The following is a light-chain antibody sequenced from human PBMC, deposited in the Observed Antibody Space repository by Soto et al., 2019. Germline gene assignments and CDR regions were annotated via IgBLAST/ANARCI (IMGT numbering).Light chain of an antibody. CDR3: QKYNKAPWK. J-gene: IGKJ1*01. CDR2: GTS. Sequence: DIQMTQSPPSLSASVVDRATITRPASHDIEGFLAWYQQKPGTAPKLLVYGTSTLHSGVPSRFSGSGWGTDFILTISSLQPEDVATYYCQKYNKAPWKFGQGTKV. V-gene: IGKV1-27*01. CDR1: HDIEGF.